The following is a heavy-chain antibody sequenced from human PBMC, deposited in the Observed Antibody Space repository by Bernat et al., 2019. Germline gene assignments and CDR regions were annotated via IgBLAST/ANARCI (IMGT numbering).Heavy chain of an antibody. CDR3: ANAPAAYYYYGMDV. J-gene: IGHJ6*02. CDR2: ISGSGGST. V-gene: IGHV3-23*04. Sequence: EVQLVESGGGLVQPGGSLRLSCAASGFTVSSNYMSWVRQAPGKGLEWVSVISGSGGSTYYADSVKGRFTISRDNSKNTLYLQMNSLRAEDTAVYYCANAPAAYYYYGMDVWGQGTTVTVSS. CDR1: GFTVSSNY. D-gene: IGHD2-2*01.